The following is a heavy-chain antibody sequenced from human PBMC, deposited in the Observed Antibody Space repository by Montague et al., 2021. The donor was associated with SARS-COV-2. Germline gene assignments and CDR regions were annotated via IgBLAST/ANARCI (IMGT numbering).Heavy chain of an antibody. D-gene: IGHD3-3*01. V-gene: IGHV3-48*02. J-gene: IGHJ4*02. CDR3: ARDGGTITIFGVLSMLRYFDY. CDR2: ISTSSSTI. Sequence: SRRLSCAAFGFTFSSYSMNWARQAPGKGLEWVSFISTSSSTIYYADSVKGRFTISRDNAKNSLYLQMNSLRDEDTAVYYCARDGGTITIFGVLSMLRYFDYWGQGTLVTVSS. CDR1: GFTFSSYS.